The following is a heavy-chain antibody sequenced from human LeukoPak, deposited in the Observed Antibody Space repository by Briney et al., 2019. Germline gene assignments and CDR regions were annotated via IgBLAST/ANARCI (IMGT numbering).Heavy chain of an antibody. CDR2: IKGDGIST. CDR3: AKDHYWSIDY. J-gene: IGHJ4*02. D-gene: IGHD3-3*01. CDR1: GFTFNIYS. V-gene: IGHV3-74*01. Sequence: GGSLRLSCAASGFTFNIYSMNWARRAPGQGLVWVSRIKGDGISTNYADSVKGRFTISRDIAKNTLYLQMNSLRAEDTGVYYCAKDHYWSIDYWGRGTLVTVSS.